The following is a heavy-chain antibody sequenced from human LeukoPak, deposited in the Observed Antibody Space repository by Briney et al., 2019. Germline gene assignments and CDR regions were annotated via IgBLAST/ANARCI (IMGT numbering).Heavy chain of an antibody. CDR3: ARDKIVGATNFDF. Sequence: GGTLRLSCAASGFTFSSYWMSWVRRAPGKGLEWVANIKQDGREKYYVDSVKGRFTISRDNAKNSLYLQMNSLRAEDTAVYYCARDKIVGATNFDFWGQGTLVTVSS. V-gene: IGHV3-7*03. CDR1: GFTFSSYW. CDR2: IKQDGREK. D-gene: IGHD1-26*01. J-gene: IGHJ4*02.